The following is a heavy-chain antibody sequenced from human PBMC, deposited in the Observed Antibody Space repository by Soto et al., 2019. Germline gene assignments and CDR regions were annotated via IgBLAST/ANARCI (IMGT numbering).Heavy chain of an antibody. D-gene: IGHD3-22*01. V-gene: IGHV4-34*01. CDR3: ARGVPYFYDSSGYYPHCYFDY. Sequence: SETLSLTCAVYGGSFSGHYWSWIRQPPGKGLEWIGEINHSENTNYNPSLESRVTISVDTSKNQFSLKLRSVTAADTAVYYCARGVPYFYDSSGYYPHCYFDYWGQGALVTVSS. J-gene: IGHJ4*02. CDR2: INHSENT. CDR1: GGSFSGHY.